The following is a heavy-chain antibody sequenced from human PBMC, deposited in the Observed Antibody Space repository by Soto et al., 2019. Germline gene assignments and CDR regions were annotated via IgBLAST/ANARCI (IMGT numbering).Heavy chain of an antibody. CDR3: ARGAQRYFRGGSCPPFDP. CDR1: GYTFTNYG. Sequence: ASVMVSGKASGYTFTNYGISWVRQAPGQGLEWMGWISAYNGNTNYAQKLQGRVTMTTDTSTSTVYMELSSLRSEDTAVYYCARGAQRYFRGGSCPPFDPW. CDR2: ISAYNGNT. D-gene: IGHD2-15*01. J-gene: IGHJ5*02. V-gene: IGHV1-18*04.